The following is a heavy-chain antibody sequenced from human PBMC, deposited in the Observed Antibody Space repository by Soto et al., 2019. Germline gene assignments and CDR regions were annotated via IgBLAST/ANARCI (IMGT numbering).Heavy chain of an antibody. Sequence: PSQTLSLTCAISGDSVSSSSAAWNWIRPSPSRGLEWLGRTYYRSKWYHDYEISVKSRITVNPDTSKNQFSLQLNSVTPEDTAVYYCAREVAFYSNSPLDSWGQGTLVTVSS. V-gene: IGHV6-1*01. CDR3: AREVAFYSNSPLDS. CDR1: GDSVSSSSAA. D-gene: IGHD6-6*01. J-gene: IGHJ4*02. CDR2: TYYRSKWYH.